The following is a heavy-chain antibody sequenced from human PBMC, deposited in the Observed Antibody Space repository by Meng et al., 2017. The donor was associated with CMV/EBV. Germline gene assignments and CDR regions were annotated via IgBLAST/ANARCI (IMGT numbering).Heavy chain of an antibody. D-gene: IGHD2-2*01. CDR1: GFTFDDYG. CDR2: INWNGGST. J-gene: IGHJ6*02. CDR3: ARDLVVPPEDYYYGMDV. Sequence: GGSLRLSCAASGFTFDDYGMSWVRQAPGKGLGWVSGINWNGGSTGYADSVKGRFTISRDNAKNSLYLQMNSLRAEDTALYYCARDLVVPPEDYYYGMDVWGQGTTVTVSS. V-gene: IGHV3-20*04.